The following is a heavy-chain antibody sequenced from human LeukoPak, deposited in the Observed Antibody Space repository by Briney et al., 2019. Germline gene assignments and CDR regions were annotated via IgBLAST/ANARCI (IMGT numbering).Heavy chain of an antibody. CDR3: ANDSGSYGGGFDY. D-gene: IGHD1-26*01. CDR2: IYTSGST. Sequence: SETLSLTCTVSGGSISSGSYYWSWIRQPAGKGLEWIGRIYTSGSTNYNPSLKSRVTISVDTSKNQFSLKLSSVTAADTAVYYCANDSGSYGGGFDYWGQGTLVTVSS. J-gene: IGHJ4*02. CDR1: GGSISSGSYY. V-gene: IGHV4-61*02.